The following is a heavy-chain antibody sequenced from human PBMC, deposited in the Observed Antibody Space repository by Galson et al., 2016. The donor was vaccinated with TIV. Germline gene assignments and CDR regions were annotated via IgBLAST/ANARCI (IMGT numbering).Heavy chain of an antibody. D-gene: IGHD2-15*01. Sequence: SLRLSCAASGFSFSDYAIHWVRQAPGKGLEWVAVISYDGTNKFYADSVKGRFTISRENSNSTLYLQMKSLRPEDTAVYYCARDKASGIGVVADYWGQGTLVTVSS. CDR1: GFSFSDYA. CDR3: ARDKASGIGVVADY. V-gene: IGHV3-30-3*01. CDR2: ISYDGTNK. J-gene: IGHJ4*02.